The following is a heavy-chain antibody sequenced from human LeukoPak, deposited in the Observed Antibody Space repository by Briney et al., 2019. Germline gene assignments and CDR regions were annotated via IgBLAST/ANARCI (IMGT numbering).Heavy chain of an antibody. D-gene: IGHD3-10*01. V-gene: IGHV3-30*02. J-gene: IGHJ4*02. CDR2: IQSDGGDE. CDR3: ARDYSSGSYPRIYFDY. Sequence: PGGSLRLSCAASGFTFSSYGMHWVRQAPGKGLEWVAFIQSDGGDEYYADSVKGRFTISRDNSKNTLYLQMNSLRAEDTAVYYCARDYSSGSYPRIYFDYWGQGTLVTVSS. CDR1: GFTFSSYG.